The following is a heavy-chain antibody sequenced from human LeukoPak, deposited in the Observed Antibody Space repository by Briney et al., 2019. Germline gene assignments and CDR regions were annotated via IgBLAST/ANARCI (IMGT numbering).Heavy chain of an antibody. CDR3: AGDGGEGLRYFDWLALFYYYYMDV. V-gene: IGHV1-8*02. CDR1: GYTFTSYD. J-gene: IGHJ6*03. CDR2: MNPNSGNT. Sequence: ASVKVSCKASGYTFTSYDINWVRQATGQGLEWMGWMNPNSGNTGYAQKFQGRVTMTRDTSISTAYMELSRLRSDDTAVYYCAGDGGEGLRYFDWLALFYYYYMDVWGKGTTVTVSS. D-gene: IGHD3-9*01.